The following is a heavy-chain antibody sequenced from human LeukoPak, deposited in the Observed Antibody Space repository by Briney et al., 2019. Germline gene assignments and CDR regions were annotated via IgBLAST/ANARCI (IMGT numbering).Heavy chain of an antibody. V-gene: IGHV3-23*01. CDR3: AKALGVRGVFDY. Sequence: AGGSLRLSCAASGFTSSSYAMSWVRQAPGKGLEWVSTISGSGGSTYYADSVKGRFTISRDNSKNTLYLQMNSLRAEDTAVYYCAKALGVRGVFDYWGQGTLVTVSS. D-gene: IGHD3-10*01. CDR2: ISGSGGST. J-gene: IGHJ4*02. CDR1: GFTSSSYA.